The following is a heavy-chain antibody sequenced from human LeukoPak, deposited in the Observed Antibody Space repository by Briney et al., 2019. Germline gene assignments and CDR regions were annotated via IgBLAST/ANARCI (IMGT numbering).Heavy chain of an antibody. CDR2: ISSSGGSF. V-gene: IGHV3-23*01. Sequence: PGGSLRLSCVASGFSFSSYGMSWVRQTPGKGLEWVSSISSSGGSFDYADSVKGRFSISRDKSKNTLYLQMSSLRAEDTALYYCAKGRYSSAWFFDSWGQGTLVTVSS. CDR1: GFSFSSYG. D-gene: IGHD6-19*01. CDR3: AKGRYSSAWFFDS. J-gene: IGHJ4*02.